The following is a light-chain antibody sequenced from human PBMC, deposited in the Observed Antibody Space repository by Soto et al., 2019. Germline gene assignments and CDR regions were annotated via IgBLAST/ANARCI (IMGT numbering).Light chain of an antibody. CDR1: SSNIGSNY. J-gene: IGLJ3*02. Sequence: QSVLTQPPSASGTPGQRVTISCSGSSSNIGSNYVYWYQQLPGTAPKLLIYSNNQRPSGVRDRFSGSKSGTSAPLAISGLRSEDEADYYCATWDDSLRGWVFGGGTKLTVL. V-gene: IGLV1-47*02. CDR3: ATWDDSLRGWV. CDR2: SNN.